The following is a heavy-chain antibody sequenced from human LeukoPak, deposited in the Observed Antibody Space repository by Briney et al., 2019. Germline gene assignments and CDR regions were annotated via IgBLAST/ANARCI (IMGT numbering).Heavy chain of an antibody. J-gene: IGHJ4*02. CDR3: ARGPYSSSWYYFDY. Sequence: SETLSLTCTVSGGSISSSSYYWGWIRQPPGKGLEWIGYIYYSGSTNYNPSLKSRVTISVDTSKNQFSLKLSSVTAADTAVYYCARGPYSSSWYYFDYWGQGTLVTVSS. D-gene: IGHD6-13*01. CDR1: GGSISSSSYY. V-gene: IGHV4-61*05. CDR2: IYYSGST.